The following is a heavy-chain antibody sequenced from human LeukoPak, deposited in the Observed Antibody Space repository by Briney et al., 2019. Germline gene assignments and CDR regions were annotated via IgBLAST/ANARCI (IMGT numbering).Heavy chain of an antibody. V-gene: IGHV3-53*01. J-gene: IGHJ4*02. Sequence: GGSLRLSCAASGFTFSSYSMNWVRQAPGKGLEWVSVIYSGGSTYYADSVKGRFTISRDNSKNTLYLQMNSLRAEDTAVYYCALIPRSWELLQENYWGQGTLVTVSS. CDR2: IYSGGST. CDR3: ALIPRSWELLQENY. D-gene: IGHD1-26*01. CDR1: GFTFSSYS.